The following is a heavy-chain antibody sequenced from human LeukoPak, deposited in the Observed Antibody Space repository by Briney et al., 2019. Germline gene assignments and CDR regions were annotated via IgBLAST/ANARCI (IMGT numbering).Heavy chain of an antibody. V-gene: IGHV3-21*01. D-gene: IGHD3-10*01. CDR3: ARDDGSGIDY. J-gene: IGHJ4*02. CDR1: GFTFSSYS. CDR2: ISSSSYI. Sequence: GGSLRLSCAASGFTFSSYSMNWVRQAPGKGLEWVSSISSSSYIYYADSVKGRFTVSRDNAKNSLYLQMNSLRAEDTAVYYCARDDGSGIDYWGQGTLVTVSS.